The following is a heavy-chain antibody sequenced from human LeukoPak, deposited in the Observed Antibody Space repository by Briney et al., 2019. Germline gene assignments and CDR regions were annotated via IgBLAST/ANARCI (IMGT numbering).Heavy chain of an antibody. CDR1: GFTFSSYA. D-gene: IGHD5-18*01. Sequence: GGSLRLSCAASGFTFSSYAMHWVRQAPGKGLEWVAVISYDGSNKYYADSVKGRFTISRDNSKNTLYLQMNSLRAEDTAVYYCARDLGGYSYGPFGYWGQGTLVTVSS. J-gene: IGHJ4*02. V-gene: IGHV3-30-3*01. CDR2: ISYDGSNK. CDR3: ARDLGGYSYGPFGY.